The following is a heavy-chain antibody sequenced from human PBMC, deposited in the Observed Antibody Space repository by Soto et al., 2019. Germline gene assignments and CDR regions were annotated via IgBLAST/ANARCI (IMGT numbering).Heavy chain of an antibody. J-gene: IGHJ6*03. CDR3: ARCTAGSMGPGYYYYMDV. V-gene: IGHV4-59*01. D-gene: IGHD1-1*01. CDR2: IYYSGST. CDR1: GGSISSYY. Sequence: SETLSLTCTVSGGSISSYYWSWIRQPPGKGLEWIGFIYYSGSTNYNPSLKSRVTISVDTSKNQFSLKLSSVTAADTAVYYCARCTAGSMGPGYYYYMDVWGKGTTVTVSS.